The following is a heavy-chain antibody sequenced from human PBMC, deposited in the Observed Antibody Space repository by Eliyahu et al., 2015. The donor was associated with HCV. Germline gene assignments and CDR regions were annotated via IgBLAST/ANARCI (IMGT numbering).Heavy chain of an antibody. CDR3: ARDGAAGHGMDV. CDR2: IWYDGSNK. D-gene: IGHD6-13*01. V-gene: IGHV3-33*01. J-gene: IGHJ6*02. CDR1: G. Sequence: GMHWVRQAPGKGLEWVAVIWYDGSNKYYADSVKGRFTISRDNSKNTLYLQMNSLRAEDTAVYYCARDGAAGHGMDVWGQGTTXTVSS.